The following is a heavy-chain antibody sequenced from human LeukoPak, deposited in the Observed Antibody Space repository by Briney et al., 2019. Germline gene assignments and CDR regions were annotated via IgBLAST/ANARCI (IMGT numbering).Heavy chain of an antibody. CDR2: IRGGGDKT. CDR3: ARGGGSETEYQYMDV. D-gene: IGHD1-26*01. J-gene: IGHJ6*03. Sequence: GGSLRLSCSTSGFTFSTYVMTWVRQAPGEGPECVALIRGGGDKTVYADSVKGRFTISRDNSKNTLYLQMNSLRPEDTAQYYCARGGGSETEYQYMDVWGKGTTVTVSS. CDR1: GFTFSTYV. V-gene: IGHV3-23*01.